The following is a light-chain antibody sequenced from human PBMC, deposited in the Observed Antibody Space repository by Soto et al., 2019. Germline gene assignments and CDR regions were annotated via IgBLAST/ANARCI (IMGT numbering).Light chain of an antibody. CDR1: LAISNS. CDR3: QKYNSAPWT. CDR2: AAS. V-gene: IGKV1-27*01. J-gene: IGKJ1*01. Sequence: DIQMTQSPSSLSASVGDRVTITCRASLAISNSLAWYQQKPGKVPKLLIYAASTLQSGVPSRFSGSGSGTAFTLTISSLQPQDVATYYCQKYNSAPWTFGQGTEVEIK.